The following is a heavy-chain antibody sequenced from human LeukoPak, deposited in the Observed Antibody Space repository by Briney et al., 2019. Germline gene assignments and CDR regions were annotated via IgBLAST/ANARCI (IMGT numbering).Heavy chain of an antibody. CDR3: ARNRGYYYYYMDV. CDR1: GLTFSNYA. J-gene: IGHJ6*03. CDR2: IYSGGYA. Sequence: GGSLRLSCAASGLTFSNYAMCWVRQAPGKGLEWVSIIYSGGYAYYADSVKGRFTISRDNSKNTLYLQMNSLRAEDTAVYYCARNRGYYYYYMDVWAKGTTVTVSS. V-gene: IGHV3-53*01.